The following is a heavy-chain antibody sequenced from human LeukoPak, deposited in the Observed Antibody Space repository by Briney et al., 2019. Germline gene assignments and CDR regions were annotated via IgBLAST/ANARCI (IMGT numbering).Heavy chain of an antibody. J-gene: IGHJ4*02. Sequence: GGSLRLSCAASDFTFSAYWMSWVRQAPGKGLEWVANIKQDGSEKYYVDSVRGRFSISRDNAENSLYLQMNSLRAEDTAVYYCARDLFVRYYYDSSGPFDYWGQGTLVTVSS. D-gene: IGHD3-22*01. CDR2: IKQDGSEK. V-gene: IGHV3-7*01. CDR1: DFTFSAYW. CDR3: ARDLFVRYYYDSSGPFDY.